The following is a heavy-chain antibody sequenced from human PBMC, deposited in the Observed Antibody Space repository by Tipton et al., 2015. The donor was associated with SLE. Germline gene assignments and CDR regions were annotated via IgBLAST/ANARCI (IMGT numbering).Heavy chain of an antibody. Sequence: GSLRLSCAASGFSFRSYWMTWVRQSPGQGLEWVANINQDGSVQHYVDSVKGRFTISRDNAKNSLFLQMNSLRAEDTAVYYCARGRYSGYDYYFDYWGQGTLVTVSS. CDR1: GFSFRSYW. J-gene: IGHJ4*02. D-gene: IGHD5-12*01. V-gene: IGHV3-7*01. CDR3: ARGRYSGYDYYFDY. CDR2: INQDGSVQ.